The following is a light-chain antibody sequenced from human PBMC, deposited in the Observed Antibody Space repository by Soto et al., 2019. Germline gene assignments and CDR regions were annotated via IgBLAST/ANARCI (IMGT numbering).Light chain of an antibody. CDR1: QYISTY. V-gene: IGKV1-39*01. J-gene: IGKJ5*01. CDR2: AAS. Sequence: IQMTQSPPSLPASLADSFTLTCGPRQYISTYLNWYQQKPGKAPKLLIDAASSLQSGVPSRFSGSGSGTDVNLTIISLKPEDLATYYCQQSYSTPITLGQGTGLEI. CDR3: QQSYSTPIT.